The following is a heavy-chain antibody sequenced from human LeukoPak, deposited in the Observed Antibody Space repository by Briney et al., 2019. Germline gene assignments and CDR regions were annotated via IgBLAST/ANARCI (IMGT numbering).Heavy chain of an antibody. V-gene: IGHV3-23*01. J-gene: IGHJ4*02. Sequence: GGSLRLSCAASGFTFSSHAMSWVRQAPGKGLEWVSAISGSGGSTYYADSVKGRFTISRDNSKTTLYLQMNSLRAEDTAVYYCAKSRDLWFGSFDYWGQGTLVTVSS. CDR3: AKSRDLWFGSFDY. CDR2: ISGSGGST. CDR1: GFTFSSHA. D-gene: IGHD3-10*01.